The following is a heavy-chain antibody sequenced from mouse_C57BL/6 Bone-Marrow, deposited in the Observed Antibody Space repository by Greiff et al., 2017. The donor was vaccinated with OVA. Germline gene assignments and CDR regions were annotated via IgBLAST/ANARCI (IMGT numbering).Heavy chain of an antibody. D-gene: IGHD1-1*01. CDR2: INPYNGDT. CDR1: GYSFTGYF. Sequence: VQLKQSGPELVKPGDSVKISCKASGYSFTGYFMNWVMQSHGKSLEWIGRINPYNGDTFYNQKFKGKATLTVDKSSSTAHMELRSLTSEDSAVYYCARGYYYGSPWFAYWGQGTLVTVSA. J-gene: IGHJ3*01. CDR3: ARGYYYGSPWFAY. V-gene: IGHV1-20*01.